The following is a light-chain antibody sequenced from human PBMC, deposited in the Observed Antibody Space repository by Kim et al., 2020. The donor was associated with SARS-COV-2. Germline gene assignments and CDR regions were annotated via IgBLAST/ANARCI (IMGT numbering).Light chain of an antibody. V-gene: IGKV1-39*01. CDR3: QQSYSTPYT. CDR2: AAP. Sequence: DIQMTQSPSSLSAYVGDRVIITCRASQSISSYLNWYQQKPGKAPKLLIYAAPSLQSGVPSRFSGSRSGTDFTLTISSLQPEDFATYYCQQSYSTPYTFGQGTKLEI. CDR1: QSISSY. J-gene: IGKJ2*01.